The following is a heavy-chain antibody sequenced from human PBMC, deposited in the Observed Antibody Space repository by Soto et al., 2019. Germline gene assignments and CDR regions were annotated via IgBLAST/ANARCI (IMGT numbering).Heavy chain of an antibody. D-gene: IGHD1-1*01. J-gene: IGHJ4*02. V-gene: IGHV3-74*01. Sequence: WGSLRLSCAASGFTFSMYWMHRVRQVPGKGPEWVSRINDDGSSTNYADSVKGRFTISRDNAKNTLYLQMNALRAEDTAVYYCTRGPRSTSTGTGAFWGQGTLVTVSS. CDR2: INDDGSST. CDR3: TRGPRSTSTGTGAF. CDR1: GFTFSMYW.